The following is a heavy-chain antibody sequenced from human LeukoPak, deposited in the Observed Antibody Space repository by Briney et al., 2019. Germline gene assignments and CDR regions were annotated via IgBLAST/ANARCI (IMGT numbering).Heavy chain of an antibody. Sequence: GGSLRLSCAASGFTFSSYSMNWVRQAPGKGLEWVSYISSGGSFRYYADSVKGRFTISRDNVKNSLYLQMNSLRDEDMAVYYCARDEKYAFDIWGQGTMVTVSS. J-gene: IGHJ3*02. CDR1: GFTFSSYS. CDR3: ARDEKYAFDI. V-gene: IGHV3-48*02. CDR2: ISSGGSFR.